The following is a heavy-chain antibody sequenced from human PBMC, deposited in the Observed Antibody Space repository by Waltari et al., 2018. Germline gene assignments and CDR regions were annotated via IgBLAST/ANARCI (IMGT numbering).Heavy chain of an antibody. Sequence: EERLLESGGGLVQPGDSLRLSCAGSGFRFSNYWMNWVRQAPGTGLVWVARIGNDETSISYADSVKGRLTISRDNAKNTVYLQMKRLRVEDTAVYYCARLAPRTYRSPVPGRHYYYGMDVWGQGTTVTVSS. CDR1: GFRFSNYW. J-gene: IGHJ6*02. CDR2: IGNDETSI. V-gene: IGHV3-74*01. CDR3: ARLAPRTYRSPVPGRHYYYGMDV. D-gene: IGHD3-10*01.